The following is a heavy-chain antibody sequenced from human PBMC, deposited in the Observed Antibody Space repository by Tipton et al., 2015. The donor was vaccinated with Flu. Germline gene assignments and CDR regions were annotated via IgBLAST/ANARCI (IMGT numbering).Heavy chain of an antibody. CDR2: IYYSGRT. Sequence: TLSLTCTVSSGSIRSTNYFCAWIRQPPGKRLEWIGSIYYSGRTYYNPSLKSRVTISVDTSKSQFSLMLRSGTAADTAVYYCARLSYYDVDLKNFYFEDWGQGTLVTVSS. V-gene: IGHV4-39*01. J-gene: IGHJ4*02. CDR3: ARLSYYDVDLKNFYFED. D-gene: IGHD3-10*02. CDR1: SGSIRSTNYF.